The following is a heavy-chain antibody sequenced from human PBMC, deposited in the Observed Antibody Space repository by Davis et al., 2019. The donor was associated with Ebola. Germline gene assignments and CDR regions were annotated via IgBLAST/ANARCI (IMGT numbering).Heavy chain of an antibody. V-gene: IGHV3-21*01. CDR2: ISSSSSYI. CDR3: ARDRTYSSSWYYYYYYMDV. Sequence: GESLKISCAASGLTFSSYSMNWVRQAPGKGLEWVSSISSSSSYIYYADSVKGRFTISRDNAKNSLYLQMNSLRAEGTAVYYCARDRTYSSSWYYYYYYMDVWGKGPRSPSP. CDR1: GLTFSSYS. J-gene: IGHJ6*03. D-gene: IGHD6-13*01.